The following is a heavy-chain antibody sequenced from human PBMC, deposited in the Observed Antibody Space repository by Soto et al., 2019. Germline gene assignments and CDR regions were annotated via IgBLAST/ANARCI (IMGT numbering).Heavy chain of an antibody. V-gene: IGHV4-59*01. D-gene: IGHD4-4*01. CDR3: ARLGLQSSY. J-gene: IGHJ4*02. CDR1: GGSISSFY. CDR2: IYYSEST. Sequence: SETLSLTCTVSGGSISSFYWTWIRQPPGKGLEWIGYIYYSESTNYNPSLKSRVTMTRDTSTSTVYMELSSLRSEDTAVYYCARLGLQSSYWGQGTLVTVSS.